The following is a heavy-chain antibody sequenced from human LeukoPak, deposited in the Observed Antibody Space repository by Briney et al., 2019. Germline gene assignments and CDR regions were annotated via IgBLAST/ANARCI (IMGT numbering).Heavy chain of an antibody. J-gene: IGHJ4*02. CDR2: ISYDGSNK. Sequence: PGGSLRLSCAASGFTFSSYGMHWVRQAPGKGLKWVAVISYDGSNKYYADSVKGRFTISRDNSKNTLYLQMNSLRAEDTAVYYCAKTTPYSSSYYFDYWGQGTLVTVSS. V-gene: IGHV3-30*18. D-gene: IGHD6-13*01. CDR3: AKTTPYSSSYYFDY. CDR1: GFTFSSYG.